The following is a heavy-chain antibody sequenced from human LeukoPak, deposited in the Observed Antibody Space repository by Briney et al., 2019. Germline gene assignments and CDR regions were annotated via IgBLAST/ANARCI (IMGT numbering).Heavy chain of an antibody. CDR2: ISGSGGTT. V-gene: IGHV3-23*01. CDR3: AKVNYYDSTGFYDY. D-gene: IGHD3-22*01. Sequence: GGSLRLSCAASGFTFSDYYMSWIRQAPGKGLEWVSAISGSGGTTNYADSVKGRFTISRDTSKNTLYLQMNSLRAEDTAIYYCAKVNYYDSTGFYDYWGQGTLVTVSS. CDR1: GFTFSDYY. J-gene: IGHJ4*02.